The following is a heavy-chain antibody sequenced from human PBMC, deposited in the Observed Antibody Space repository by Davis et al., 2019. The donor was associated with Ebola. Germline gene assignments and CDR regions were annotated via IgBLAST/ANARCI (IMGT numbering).Heavy chain of an antibody. CDR3: ARSNSMIVVGDLLY. CDR1: GYTFTSYA. D-gene: IGHD3-22*01. J-gene: IGHJ4*02. CDR2: INAGNGNT. Sequence: ASVKVSCKASGYTFTSYAMHWVRQAPGQRLEWMGWINAGNGNTKYSQKFQGRVTMTTDTSTSTAYMELRSLRSDDTAVYYCARSNSMIVVGDLLYWGQGTLVTVSS. V-gene: IGHV1-3*01.